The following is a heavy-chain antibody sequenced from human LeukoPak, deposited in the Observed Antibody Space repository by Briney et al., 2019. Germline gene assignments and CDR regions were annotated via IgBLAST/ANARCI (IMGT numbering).Heavy chain of an antibody. CDR2: INPNSGGT. J-gene: IGHJ4*02. V-gene: IGHV1-2*02. CDR1: GGTFSSYA. Sequence: GASVKVSCKASGGTFSSYAISWVRQAPGQGLEWMGWINPNSGGTGYAQNFQGRVTMTRDTSIGTAYMDLSRLISDDTAVYYCAREGGSGKIDYWGQGTLVIVSS. D-gene: IGHD3-10*01. CDR3: AREGGSGKIDY.